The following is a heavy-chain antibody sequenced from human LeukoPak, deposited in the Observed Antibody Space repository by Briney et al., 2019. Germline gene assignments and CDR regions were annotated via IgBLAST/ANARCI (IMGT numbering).Heavy chain of an antibody. CDR3: ARIAVAVAYFDY. D-gene: IGHD6-19*01. CDR2: IYIGGST. J-gene: IGHJ4*02. V-gene: IGHV3-66*01. Sequence: GGSLRLSCAASGFTVSSNYMSWVRQAPGKGLERVSVIYIGGSTYYADSVKGRFTISRDNSKNTLYLQMNSLRAEDTAVYYCARIAVAVAYFDYWGQGTLVTVSS. CDR1: GFTVSSNY.